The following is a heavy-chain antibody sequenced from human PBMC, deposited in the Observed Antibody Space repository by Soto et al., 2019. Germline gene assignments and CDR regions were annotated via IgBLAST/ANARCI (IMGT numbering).Heavy chain of an antibody. Sequence: GSLRLSCAASGFTVSSNYMSWVRQAPGKGLEWVSVIYSGGSTYYADSVKGRFTISRDNSKNTLYLQMNSLRAEDTAVYYCAREPFMTTQAGFDPWGQGTLVTVSS. CDR2: IYSGGST. V-gene: IGHV3-66*01. CDR3: AREPFMTTQAGFDP. D-gene: IGHD1-1*01. CDR1: GFTVSSNY. J-gene: IGHJ5*02.